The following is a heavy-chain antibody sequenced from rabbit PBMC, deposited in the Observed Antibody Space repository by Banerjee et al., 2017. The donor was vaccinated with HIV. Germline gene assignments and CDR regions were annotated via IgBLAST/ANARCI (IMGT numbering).Heavy chain of an antibody. CDR2: IGAGTAGGT. V-gene: IGHV1S40*01. CDR1: GFSFSSSYY. CDR3: VRDDYNNGDVNL. J-gene: IGHJ3*01. Sequence: QSLEESGGDLVKPEGSLTLTCTASGFSFSSSYYMCWVRQAPGKGLEWIACIGAGTAGGTWHASWAKGRFTISKTSSTTVTLQMTSLTAADTATYFCVRDDYNNGDVNLWGQGTLVTVS. D-gene: IGHD6-1*01.